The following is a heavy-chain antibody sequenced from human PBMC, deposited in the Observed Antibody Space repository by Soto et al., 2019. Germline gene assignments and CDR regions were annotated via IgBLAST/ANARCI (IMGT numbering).Heavy chain of an antibody. V-gene: IGHV3-23*01. D-gene: IGHD6-19*01. CDR1: GFTFSNHA. Sequence: GGSLRLSCAASGFTFSNHAMAWLRQVPGKGLEWVSGISGGGGDTYHADYVRGRFTISRDNSKNTLYLQMNSLRAEDAAVYYCARTGSSGWSTRYGMDVWGQGTTGTVSS. CDR3: ARTGSSGWSTRYGMDV. J-gene: IGHJ6*02. CDR2: ISGGGGDT.